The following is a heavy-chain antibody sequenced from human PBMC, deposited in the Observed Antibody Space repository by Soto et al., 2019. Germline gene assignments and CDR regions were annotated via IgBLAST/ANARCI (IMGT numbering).Heavy chain of an antibody. Sequence: VQLVESGGGVVQPGRSLRLSCAASGFTFSDYAMHCVRQAPGKGLEWVAADSHDGRNTHYADSVKGRFTISRDSSKNTVSLEMTSMRAEDTAVYYCARGGRQWLVTSDFNYWGQGALVTVSS. D-gene: IGHD6-19*01. CDR2: DSHDGRNT. CDR3: ARGGRQWLVTSDFNY. V-gene: IGHV3-30*03. CDR1: GFTFSDYA. J-gene: IGHJ4*02.